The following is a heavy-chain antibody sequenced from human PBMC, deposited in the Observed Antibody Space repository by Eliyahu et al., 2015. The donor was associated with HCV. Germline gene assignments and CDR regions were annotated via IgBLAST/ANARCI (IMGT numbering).Heavy chain of an antibody. CDR3: ARRTRGLDAFDM. CDR1: GYSFTSYW. V-gene: IGHV5-10-1*03. D-gene: IGHD3-3*01. CDR2: IDPSDSYT. Sequence: EVQLVQSGAEVKKPGESLXISCKGSGYSFTSYWISWVRQMPGKGLEWMGRIDPSDSYTNYSPSFQGHVTISADKSISTAYLQWSSLKASDTAMYYCARRTRGLDAFDMWGQGTMVTVSS. J-gene: IGHJ3*02.